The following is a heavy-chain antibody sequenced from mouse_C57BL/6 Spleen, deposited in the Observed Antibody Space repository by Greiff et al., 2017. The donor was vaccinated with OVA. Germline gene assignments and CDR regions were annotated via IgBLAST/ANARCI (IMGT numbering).Heavy chain of an antibody. CDR1: GYTFTDYY. Sequence: EVQLQQSGPVLVKPGASVKMSCKASGYTFTDYYMNWVKQSHGKSLEWIGVINPYNGGTSYNQKFKGKATLTVDKSSSTAYMELNSLTSEDSAVYYCARWGPNYYAMDYWGQGTSVTVSS. J-gene: IGHJ4*01. V-gene: IGHV1-19*01. CDR2: INPYNGGT. CDR3: ARWGPNYYAMDY.